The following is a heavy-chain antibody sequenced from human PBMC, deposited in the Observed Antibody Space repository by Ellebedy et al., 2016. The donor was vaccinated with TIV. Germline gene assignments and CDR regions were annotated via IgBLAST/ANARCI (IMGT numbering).Heavy chain of an antibody. J-gene: IGHJ1*01. Sequence: PGGSLRLSCEASGFTFSSHWMHWVRQAPGKGLVSVSRINSDGSSTSYADSVKGRFTISRDNAKNTLYRQMNSLRAEDTAVYYCVRGDYYDSSEFQDWGQGTQVIVSS. CDR3: VRGDYYDSSEFQD. CDR2: INSDGSST. V-gene: IGHV3-74*01. D-gene: IGHD3-22*01. CDR1: GFTFSSHW.